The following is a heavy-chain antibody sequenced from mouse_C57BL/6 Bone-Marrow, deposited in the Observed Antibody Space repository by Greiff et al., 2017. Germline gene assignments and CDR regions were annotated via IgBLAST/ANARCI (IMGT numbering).Heavy chain of an antibody. CDR3: ARSGDYDRFAY. D-gene: IGHD2-4*01. Sequence: VHLVESGAELVRPGTSVKMSCKASGYTFTNYWIGWAKQRPGHGLEWIGDIYPGGGYTNYNEKFKGKATLTADKSSSTAYMQFSSLTSEDSAIYYCARSGDYDRFAYWGQGTLVTVSA. J-gene: IGHJ3*01. V-gene: IGHV1-63*01. CDR2: IYPGGGYT. CDR1: GYTFTNYW.